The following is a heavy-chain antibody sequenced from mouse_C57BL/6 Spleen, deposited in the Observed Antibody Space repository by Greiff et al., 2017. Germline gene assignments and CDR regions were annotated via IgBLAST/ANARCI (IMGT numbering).Heavy chain of an antibody. J-gene: IGHJ3*01. CDR3: ARYDSNDDWFAY. CDR2: IRNKANGYTT. Sequence: EVKLMESGGGLVQPGGSLSLSCAASGFTFTDYYMSWVRQPPGKALEWLGFIRNKANGYTTEYSASVKGRFTISRDNSQSILYLQMNALRAEDSATYYCARYDSNDDWFAYWGQGTLVTVSA. CDR1: GFTFTDYY. D-gene: IGHD2-12*01. V-gene: IGHV7-3*01.